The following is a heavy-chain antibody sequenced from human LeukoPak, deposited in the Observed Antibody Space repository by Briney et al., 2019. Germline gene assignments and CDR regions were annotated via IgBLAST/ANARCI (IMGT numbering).Heavy chain of an antibody. D-gene: IGHD3-10*01. J-gene: IGHJ5*02. CDR1: GGSISSSSYY. V-gene: IGHV4-39*01. CDR3: ARAGGWFDP. CDR2: IYYSGST. Sequence: SEPLSLTCTVSGGSISSSSYYWGWVRQPPGEGLEWIGSIYYSGSTYYNPSLKSRVTISVDTSKNQFSLKLSAVTAADTAVYYCARAGGWFDPWGQGTLVTVSS.